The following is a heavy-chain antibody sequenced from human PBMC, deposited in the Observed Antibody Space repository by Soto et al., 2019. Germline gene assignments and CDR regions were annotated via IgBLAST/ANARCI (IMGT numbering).Heavy chain of an antibody. V-gene: IGHV3-48*01. CDR3: AKEGYCGGSSCYEG. CDR1: GFTFSTSS. D-gene: IGHD2-2*01. CDR2: IDSGSNTI. Sequence: QLVESGGGLVQPGGSLRLSCAASGFTFSTSSMNWVRQAPGKGLEWVSYIDSGSNTIYYADSVKGRFTISRDNAKNSLYLQMNSLSADDTAIYYCAKEGYCGGSSCYEGWGQGTRVTVSS. J-gene: IGHJ4*02.